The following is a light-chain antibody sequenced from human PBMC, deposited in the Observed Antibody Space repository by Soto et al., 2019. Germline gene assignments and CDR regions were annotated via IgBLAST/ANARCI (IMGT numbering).Light chain of an antibody. CDR3: QQYNYWPPYT. CDR1: QSVSSN. CDR2: GAS. V-gene: IGKV3-15*01. J-gene: IGKJ2*01. Sequence: EIVMTQSPATLSVSPGERATLSCRASQSVSSNLAWYQQKPGQAPRLLIYGASTRATGIPAMFSGSGSGTEFTLTISSLQSEDFSVYYCQQYNYWPPYTFGQGTKLEIK.